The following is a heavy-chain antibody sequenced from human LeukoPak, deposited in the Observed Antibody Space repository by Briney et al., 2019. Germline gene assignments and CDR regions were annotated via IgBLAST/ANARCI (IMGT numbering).Heavy chain of an antibody. J-gene: IGHJ4*02. CDR2: ISSSSSYI. D-gene: IGHD2-2*01. CDR3: ARDNLGYCSSTSCSSGLY. Sequence: GGSLRLSCAASGFTFSSYSMNWVRQAPGKGLEWVSSISSSSSYIYYADSVKGRFTISRDNAKNSLYLKMNSLRAEDTAVYYCARDNLGYCSSTSCSSGLYWGQGTLVTVSS. V-gene: IGHV3-21*01. CDR1: GFTFSSYS.